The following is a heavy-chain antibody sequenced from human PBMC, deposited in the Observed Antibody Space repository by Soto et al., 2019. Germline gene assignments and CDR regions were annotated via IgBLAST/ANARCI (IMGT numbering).Heavy chain of an antibody. D-gene: IGHD5-18*01. CDR1: GYTFTSYD. J-gene: IGHJ4*02. CDR2: MNPNSGNT. CDR3: ARGRLDGVYSYGLIDY. V-gene: IGHV1-8*01. Sequence: QVQLVQSGAEVKKPGASVKVSCKASGYTFTSYDINCVRQATGQGLEWMGWMNPNSGNTGYAQKFQCRVTMTRNTSISPAYMELSSLRSEDTAVYYCARGRLDGVYSYGLIDYWGQGTLVTVSS.